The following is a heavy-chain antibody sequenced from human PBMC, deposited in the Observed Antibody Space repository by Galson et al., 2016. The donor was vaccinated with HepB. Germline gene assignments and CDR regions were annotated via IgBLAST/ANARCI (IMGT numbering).Heavy chain of an antibody. Sequence: SETLSLTCTVSGAFISSHYWSWIRQPPGKGLEWIGYVYYSGSAKYNPSLKSRVTISVDTSKNQFSLKLRSVAAADTAVYYCARELNYDYGMDVWGHGATVTVSS. J-gene: IGHJ6*02. V-gene: IGHV4-59*11. CDR1: GAFISSHY. CDR2: VYYSGSA. CDR3: ARELNYDYGMDV.